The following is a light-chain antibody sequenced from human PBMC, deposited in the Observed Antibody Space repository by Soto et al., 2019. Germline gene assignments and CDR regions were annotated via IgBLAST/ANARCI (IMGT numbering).Light chain of an antibody. J-gene: IGKJ5*01. V-gene: IGKV3-15*01. CDR3: RQYNNGPLPIT. CDR2: GAS. Sequence: EIVMTQSPATLSVSPGDRATLSCRASQSVITNLAWYQQKPGQAPRLLVYGASTRATDIPARFSGSGSGTEFTLTISSLQSEDFAVYYCRQYNNGPLPITFGQGTRLEIK. CDR1: QSVITN.